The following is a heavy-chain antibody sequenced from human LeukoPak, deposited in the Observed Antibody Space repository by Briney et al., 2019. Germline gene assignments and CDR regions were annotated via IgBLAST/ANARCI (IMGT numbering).Heavy chain of an antibody. CDR1: GGTFSSYA. J-gene: IGHJ6*03. CDR2: IIPIFGTA. V-gene: IGHV1-69*05. Sequence: SVKVSCKASGGTFSSYAISWVRQAPGQGLEWVGGIIPIFGTANYAQKFQGGVTITTDESTSTAYMELSSLRSEDTAVYYCARAHVGYYYYYMDVWGKGTTVTVSS. CDR3: ARAHVGYYYYYMDV. D-gene: IGHD1-26*01.